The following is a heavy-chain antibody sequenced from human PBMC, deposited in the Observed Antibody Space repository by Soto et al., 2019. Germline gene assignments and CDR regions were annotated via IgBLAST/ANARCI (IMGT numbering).Heavy chain of an antibody. CDR2: ISGSGDST. J-gene: IGHJ1*01. CDR3: AKGVPVIAVAGTGYFQH. Sequence: GGSLRLSCAASGFTFSSYWMSWVRQAPGKGLDWVSGISGSGDSTYYADSVKGRFTISRDNSKNTLYLQMNSLRAEDTAVYYCAKGVPVIAVAGTGYFQHCGQGPLVTVSS. V-gene: IGHV3-23*01. D-gene: IGHD6-19*01. CDR1: GFTFSSYW.